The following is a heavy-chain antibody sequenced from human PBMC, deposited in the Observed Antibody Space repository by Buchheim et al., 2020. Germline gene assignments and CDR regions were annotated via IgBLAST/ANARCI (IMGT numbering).Heavy chain of an antibody. Sequence: EVQLVESGGGLVKPGGSLRLSCAASGFTFSSYSMNWVRQAPGKGLEWVSSISSSSIYIYYADSVKGRFTISRDNAKNSLYLQMNSLRAEDTAVYYCARDLKYCSSTSCPGGVWGQGTT. V-gene: IGHV3-21*01. CDR1: GFTFSSYS. CDR2: ISSSSIYI. CDR3: ARDLKYCSSTSCPGGV. D-gene: IGHD2-2*01. J-gene: IGHJ6*02.